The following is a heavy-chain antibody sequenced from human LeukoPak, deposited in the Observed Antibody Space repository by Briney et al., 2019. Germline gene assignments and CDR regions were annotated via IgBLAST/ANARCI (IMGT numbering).Heavy chain of an antibody. CDR2: INHSGST. Sequence: PSETLSLTCAVYGGSFSGYYWSWIRQPPGKGLEWIGEINHSGSTNYNPSLKSRVTISVDTSKNQFSLKLSSVTAADTAVYYCARHPYGDYVNWFDPWGQGTLVTVSS. J-gene: IGHJ5*02. V-gene: IGHV4-34*01. CDR1: GGSFSGYY. D-gene: IGHD4-17*01. CDR3: ARHPYGDYVNWFDP.